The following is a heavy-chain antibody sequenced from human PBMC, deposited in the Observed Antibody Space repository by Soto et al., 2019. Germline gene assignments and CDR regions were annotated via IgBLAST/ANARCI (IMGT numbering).Heavy chain of an antibody. J-gene: IGHJ4*02. Sequence: QVQLQESGPGLVNPSETLSLTCAVSGDSISSYYCMWIRQPPWKGLESIGYLYYGRSANYNPSLKSRVTLSVDTSTNQCSLTLSSMTAADTDVYYCALRSMAVVPEYWGQGTLVTVSS. CDR3: ALRSMAVVPEY. V-gene: IGHV4-59*01. D-gene: IGHD3-22*01. CDR2: LYYGRSA. CDR1: GDSISSYY.